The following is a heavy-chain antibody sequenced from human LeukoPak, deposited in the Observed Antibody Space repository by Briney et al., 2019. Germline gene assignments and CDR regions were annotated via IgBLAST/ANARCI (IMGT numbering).Heavy chain of an antibody. J-gene: IGHJ6*02. CDR2: INHSGST. Sequence: PSETLSLTCAVYGGSFSGYYWSWIRQPPGKGLEWIGEINHSGSTNYNPSLKSRVTISVDTSKNQFSLKLSSVTAADTAVYYCARHALSLAAAGDYYYYGMDVWGQGTTVTVSS. D-gene: IGHD6-13*01. V-gene: IGHV4-34*01. CDR1: GGSFSGYY. CDR3: ARHALSLAAAGDYYYYGMDV.